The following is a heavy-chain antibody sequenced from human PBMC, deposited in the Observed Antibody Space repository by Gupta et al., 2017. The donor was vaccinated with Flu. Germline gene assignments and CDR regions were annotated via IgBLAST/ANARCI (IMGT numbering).Heavy chain of an antibody. CDR3: AKGDCSSNSCSYFDY. Sequence: SGMSWVRQAPGKGLEWVSGINWIGDSTLYGDSVKGRFTISRDNAKNSLYLQMNSLRAEDTAFYFCAKGDCSSNSCSYFDYWGQGTLVTVSS. D-gene: IGHD2-2*01. J-gene: IGHJ4*02. V-gene: IGHV3-20*03. CDR2: INWIGDST. CDR1: SG.